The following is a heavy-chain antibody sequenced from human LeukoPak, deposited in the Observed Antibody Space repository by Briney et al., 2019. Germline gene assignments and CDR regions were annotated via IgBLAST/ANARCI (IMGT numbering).Heavy chain of an antibody. V-gene: IGHV5-51*01. CDR2: IYPGDSDT. J-gene: IGHJ6*03. D-gene: IGHD3-3*01. CDR1: GYSFTSYW. Sequence: GESLKISCKGSGYSFTSYWIGWVRQMPGKGLEWMGIIYPGDSDTRYSPSFQGQVTISADKSISTAYLRWSSLKASDTAMYYCARGGFWSGYPGDYYYMDVWGKGTTVTVSS. CDR3: ARGGFWSGYPGDYYYMDV.